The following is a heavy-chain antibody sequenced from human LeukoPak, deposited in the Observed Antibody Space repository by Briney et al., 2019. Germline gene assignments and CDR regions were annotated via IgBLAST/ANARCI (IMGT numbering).Heavy chain of an antibody. Sequence: GRSLRLSCAASGFSVSTNYMSWVRQAPGKGLEWVSVIYSGGSTYYADSVKGRFTISRDNSKNTLYLQMNSLRAEDTAVYYCAREMVYYYGMDVWGQGTTVTVSS. CDR3: AREMVYYYGMDV. CDR2: IYSGGST. D-gene: IGHD2-8*01. V-gene: IGHV3-66*01. J-gene: IGHJ6*02. CDR1: GFSVSTNY.